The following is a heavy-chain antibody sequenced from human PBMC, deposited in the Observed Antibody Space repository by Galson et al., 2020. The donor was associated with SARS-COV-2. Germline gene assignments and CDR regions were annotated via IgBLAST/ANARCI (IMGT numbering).Heavy chain of an antibody. V-gene: IGHV4-31*03. CDR3: ARARAPYDSSGYNDGMAAFDI. CDR1: GGSISSGGYY. D-gene: IGHD3-22*01. J-gene: IGHJ3*02. CDR2: IYYSGST. Sequence: ASETLSLTCTVSGGSISSGGYYWSWIRQHPGKGLEWIGYIYYSGSTYYNPSLKSRVTISVDTSKNQFSLKLSSVTAADTAVYYCARARAPYDSSGYNDGMAAFDIWGQGTMVTVSS.